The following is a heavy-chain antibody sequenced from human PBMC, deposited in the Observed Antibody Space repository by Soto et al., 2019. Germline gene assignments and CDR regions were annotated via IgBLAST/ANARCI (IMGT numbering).Heavy chain of an antibody. J-gene: IGHJ3*02. Sequence: SETLSLTCTVSGGSISSYYWSWIRQPPGKGLEWIGYIYYSGSTNYNPSLKSRVTISVDTSKNQFSLKLSSVTAADTAVYYCARVEDRLCFDIWGQGTMVTVSS. CDR1: GGSISSYY. CDR3: ARVEDRLCFDI. V-gene: IGHV4-59*01. CDR2: IYYSGST. D-gene: IGHD2-15*01.